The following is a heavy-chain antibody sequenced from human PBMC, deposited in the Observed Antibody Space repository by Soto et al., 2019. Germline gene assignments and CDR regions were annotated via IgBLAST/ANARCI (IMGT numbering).Heavy chain of an antibody. J-gene: IGHJ4*02. V-gene: IGHV4-61*01. CDR3: ARGSTTEKVDS. CDR2: IYYSGST. Sequence: PSETLSLTCTVSGGSISSGNYYWSWIRQPPGKGLEWIGYIYYSGSTNYNPSLKSRVTISADTSMNQFSLALTSVTAADTAMYYCARGSTTEKVDSWGQGILVTVSS. CDR1: GGSISSGNYY.